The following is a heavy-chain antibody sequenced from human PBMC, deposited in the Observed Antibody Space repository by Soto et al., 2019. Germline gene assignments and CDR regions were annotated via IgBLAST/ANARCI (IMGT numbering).Heavy chain of an antibody. CDR3: ARLNYYGSGSYSHYYYYGMDV. V-gene: IGHV1-69*06. J-gene: IGHJ6*02. D-gene: IGHD3-10*01. Sequence: ASVKVSCKASGGTFSSYAISWVRQAPGQGLEWMGGIIPIFGTANYAQKFQGRVTITADKSTSTAYMELSSLRSEDTAVYYCARLNYYGSGSYSHYYYYGMDVWGQGTTVTVS. CDR2: IIPIFGTA. CDR1: GGTFSSYA.